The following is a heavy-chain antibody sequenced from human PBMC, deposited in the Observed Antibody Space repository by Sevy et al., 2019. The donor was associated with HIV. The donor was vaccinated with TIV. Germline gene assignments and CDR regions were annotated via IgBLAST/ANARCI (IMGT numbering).Heavy chain of an antibody. V-gene: IGHV1-18*01. CDR3: ARDLSNTSSYYYYYGMDV. Sequence: ASVKVSCKASGYTFTSYGISWVRQAPGQGLEWMGWISAYNGNTNYAQKLQGRVTMTTDTSTSTAYMELRSLRSDDTAVYNCARDLSNTSSYYYYYGMDVWGQGTTVTVSS. J-gene: IGHJ6*02. CDR2: ISAYNGNT. CDR1: GYTFTSYG. D-gene: IGHD2-2*02.